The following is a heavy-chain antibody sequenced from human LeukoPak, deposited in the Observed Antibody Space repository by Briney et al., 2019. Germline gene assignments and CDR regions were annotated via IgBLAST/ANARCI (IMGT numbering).Heavy chain of an antibody. CDR1: GYTITSYY. V-gene: IGHV1-46*01. CDR3: ARDVRGSGYDLGYYFDY. CDR2: INPSGGST. J-gene: IGHJ4*02. Sequence: GASVKVSCKASGYTITSYYMHWVRQAPGQGLEWMGIINPSGGSTSYAQKFQGRVTMTRDTSTSTVYMELSSLRSEDTAVYYCARDVRGSGYDLGYYFDYWGQGTLVTVSS. D-gene: IGHD5-12*01.